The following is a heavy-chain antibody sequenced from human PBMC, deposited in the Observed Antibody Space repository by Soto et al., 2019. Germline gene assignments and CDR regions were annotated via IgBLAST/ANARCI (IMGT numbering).Heavy chain of an antibody. J-gene: IGHJ3*02. Sequence: QITLKESGPALVKPTQPLTLTCTFSGFSLNSAGVAVGWVRQPPGKTLEWVALIYWDDDRRYSPSLESRLTITKDTSKNQVVLGMTNMDPVDTATYYCAHMHVVTAPDCFDIWGQGTMVTVSS. V-gene: IGHV2-5*02. D-gene: IGHD2-21*02. CDR3: AHMHVVTAPDCFDI. CDR2: IYWDDDR. CDR1: GFSLNSAGVA.